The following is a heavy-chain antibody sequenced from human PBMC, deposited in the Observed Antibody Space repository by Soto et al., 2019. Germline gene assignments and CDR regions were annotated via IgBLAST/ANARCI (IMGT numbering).Heavy chain of an antibody. Sequence: QVQLVESGGGVVQPGRSLRLSCAASGFTFSSYGMHWVRQAPGKGLEWVAVISYDGSNKYYADSVKGRFTISRDNSKNTLYLQMNGLRAEDTAVYYCAVQVRGVIRYYYYGMDVWGQGTTVTVSS. CDR1: GFTFSSYG. CDR3: AVQVRGVIRYYYYGMDV. CDR2: ISYDGSNK. D-gene: IGHD3-10*01. J-gene: IGHJ6*02. V-gene: IGHV3-30*03.